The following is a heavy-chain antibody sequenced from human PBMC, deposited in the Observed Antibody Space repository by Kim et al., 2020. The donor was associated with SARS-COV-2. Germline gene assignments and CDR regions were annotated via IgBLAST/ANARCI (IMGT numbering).Heavy chain of an antibody. J-gene: IGHJ4*02. CDR1: GFSVSTNY. Sequence: GGSLRLSCAASGFSVSTNYMSWVRQAPGKGLEWVSIIYAAGTTYYADSVKGRFTVSRDDSQNTLYLHMNSLRPEDTALYYCGVLFYSDGWYPAGLDYWGLRTLVTVSS. CDR3: GVLFYSDGWYPAGLDY. D-gene: IGHD6-19*01. V-gene: IGHV3-53*01. CDR2: IYAAGTT.